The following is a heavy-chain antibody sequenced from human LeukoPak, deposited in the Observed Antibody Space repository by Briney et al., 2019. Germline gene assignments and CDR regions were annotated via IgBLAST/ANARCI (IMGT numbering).Heavy chain of an antibody. CDR1: GGSFTSYF. CDR3: ARGPRVSGRYYRSKEFDF. V-gene: IGHV4-34*01. D-gene: IGHD1-26*01. Sequence: SETPSLTCAVSGGSFTSYFWTWIRQSPGKGLEWIGEINYSGNTDYNQSLKRRLTISLDTSKIQFSLKLTSVTAADMGVYYCARGPRVSGRYYRSKEFDFWGQGTLVTVSS. J-gene: IGHJ4*02. CDR2: INYSGNT.